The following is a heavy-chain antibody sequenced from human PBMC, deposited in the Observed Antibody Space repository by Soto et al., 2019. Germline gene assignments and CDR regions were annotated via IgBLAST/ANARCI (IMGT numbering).Heavy chain of an antibody. Sequence: PGGSLRLSCAASGFTFSSYGMHWVRQAPGKGLEWVAVISYDGSNKYYADSVKGRFTISRDNSKNTLYLQMNSLRAEDTAVYYCAKDRRYSYAEYYFDYWGQGTLVTVSS. CDR2: ISYDGSNK. J-gene: IGHJ4*02. D-gene: IGHD5-18*01. CDR1: GFTFSSYG. CDR3: AKDRRYSYAEYYFDY. V-gene: IGHV3-30*18.